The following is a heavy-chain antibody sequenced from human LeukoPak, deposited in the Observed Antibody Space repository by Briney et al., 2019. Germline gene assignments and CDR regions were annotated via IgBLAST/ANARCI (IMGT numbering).Heavy chain of an antibody. V-gene: IGHV3-23*01. Sequence: GGSLRLTCAASGFTFSSFAMSWVRQAPGKGLEWVSAINFSGGTTYYADSVKGRFTISRDNFKNTLYLQMNGLRADDTAVYYCTKGHYYGSGSYWVWGQGTLVTVSS. J-gene: IGHJ4*02. CDR2: INFSGGTT. CDR1: GFTFSSFA. D-gene: IGHD3-10*01. CDR3: TKGHYYGSGSYWV.